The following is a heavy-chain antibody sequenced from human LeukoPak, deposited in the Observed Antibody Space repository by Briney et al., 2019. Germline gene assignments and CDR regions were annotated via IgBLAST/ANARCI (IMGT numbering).Heavy chain of an antibody. J-gene: IGHJ4*02. V-gene: IGHV4-39*01. Sequence: SETLSLTCTVSGASISSHSYCWGWIRQPPGKGLEWIASIYYGGNAYYNSSLKSRVPLSVDTSKDQFSLNLSSANAADTAVYYCARHYAYSYGYVDHWGQGTLVTVSS. CDR1: GASISSHSYC. CDR2: IYYGGNA. CDR3: ARHYAYSYGYVDH. D-gene: IGHD5-18*01.